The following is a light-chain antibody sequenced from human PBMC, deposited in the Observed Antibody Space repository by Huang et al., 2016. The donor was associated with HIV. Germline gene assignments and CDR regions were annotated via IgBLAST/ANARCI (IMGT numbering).Light chain of an antibody. V-gene: IGKV4-1*01. J-gene: IGKJ4*01. CDR3: QQYYSAPSLT. CDR1: QTVLYIYNNRKY. Sequence: DIVMTQSPDFLAVSLGERATIHCKSSQTVLYIYNNRKYLAWYQQKPGQPPKLLIYWESTRASGFPDRFSGSGSGKDFTLTISSLQAEDVAVYYCQQYYSAPSLTFGGGTKVAIK. CDR2: WES.